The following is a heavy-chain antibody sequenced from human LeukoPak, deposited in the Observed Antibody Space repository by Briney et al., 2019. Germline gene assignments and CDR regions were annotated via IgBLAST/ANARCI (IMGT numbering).Heavy chain of an antibody. Sequence: SETLSLTCTVSGGSISSGGYYWSWIRQPPGKGLEWIGYIYHSGSTYYNPSLKSRVTISVDRSKNQFSLKLSSVTAADTAVYYCARERDDLPFDYWGQGTLVTVSS. CDR1: GGSISSGGYY. J-gene: IGHJ4*02. CDR3: ARERDDLPFDY. V-gene: IGHV4-30-2*01. CDR2: IYHSGST. D-gene: IGHD1-1*01.